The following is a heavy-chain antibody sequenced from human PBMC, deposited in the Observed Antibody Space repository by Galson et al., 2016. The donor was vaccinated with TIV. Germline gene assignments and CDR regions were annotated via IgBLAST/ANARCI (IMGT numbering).Heavy chain of an antibody. D-gene: IGHD2-2*03. J-gene: IGHJ6*02. CDR2: INPNSGGT. CDR1: GYTFSHYF. CDR3: ARERGPGYRSDTSGYGYYGLDV. V-gene: IGHV1-2*06. Sequence: SVKVSCKASGYTFSHYFMHWVRQAPGQGLEWMGRINPNSGGTHYAVKFQGRVPMTRDTSISTGYMELSSLTSDDTAFDYLARERGPGYRSDTSGYGYYGLDVWGQGTTVIVSS.